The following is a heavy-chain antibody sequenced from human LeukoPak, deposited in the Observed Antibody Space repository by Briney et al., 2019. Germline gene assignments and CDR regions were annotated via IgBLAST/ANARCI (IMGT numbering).Heavy chain of an antibody. CDR2: ISAYNGNT. J-gene: IGHJ4*02. V-gene: IGHV1-18*01. CDR3: ARVDIVVVPSTYFDY. D-gene: IGHD2-2*01. CDR1: GYTFTSYG. Sequence: GASVKVSCKASGYTFTSYGISWVRQAPGQGLEWMGWISAYNGNTNYAQKLQGRVTMTTDTSTSTAYMELRSLRSDDTAVYYCARVDIVVVPSTYFDYWGLGTLVTVSS.